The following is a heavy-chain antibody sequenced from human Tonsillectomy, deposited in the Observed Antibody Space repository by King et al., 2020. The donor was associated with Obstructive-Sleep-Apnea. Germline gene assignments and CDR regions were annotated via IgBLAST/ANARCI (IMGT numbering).Heavy chain of an antibody. J-gene: IGHJ4*02. Sequence: QLQESGPGLVKPSGTLSLTCAVSGGSISSSNWWSWVRQPPGKGLEWIGKIYHSGSTNYNPSLKSRVTIAVDKSKNQFSLKLSSVTAADTAVYYCARDSPSSGYYFGRFDYWGQGTLVTVSS. CDR3: ARDSPSSGYYFGRFDY. V-gene: IGHV4-4*02. CDR1: GGSISSSNW. D-gene: IGHD3-22*01. CDR2: IYHSGST.